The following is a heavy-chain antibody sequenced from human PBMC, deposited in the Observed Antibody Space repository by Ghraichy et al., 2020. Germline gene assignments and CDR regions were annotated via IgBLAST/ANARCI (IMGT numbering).Heavy chain of an antibody. Sequence: GGSLRLSCAASGFTFSSYAMSWVRQAPGKGLEWVSAISGSGGSTYYADSVKGRFTISRDNSKNTLYLQMNSLRAEDTAVYYCAKGARYFDWLLGIELDYWGQGTLVTVSS. CDR1: GFTFSSYA. CDR2: ISGSGGST. D-gene: IGHD3-9*01. CDR3: AKGARYFDWLLGIELDY. V-gene: IGHV3-23*01. J-gene: IGHJ4*02.